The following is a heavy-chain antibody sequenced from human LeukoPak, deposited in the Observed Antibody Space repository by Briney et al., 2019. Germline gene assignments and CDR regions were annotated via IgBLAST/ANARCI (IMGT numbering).Heavy chain of an antibody. CDR3: AGGITLDY. D-gene: IGHD3-10*01. V-gene: IGHV4-61*02. CDR1: GGSISSGSYY. CDR2: IYTSGST. J-gene: IGHJ4*02. Sequence: SQTLSLTCTVSGGSISSGSYYWSWIRQPAGKGLEWIGRIYTSGSTNYNPSLKSRATISVDTSKNQFSLKLSSVTAADTAVYYCAGGITLDYWGQGTLVTVSS.